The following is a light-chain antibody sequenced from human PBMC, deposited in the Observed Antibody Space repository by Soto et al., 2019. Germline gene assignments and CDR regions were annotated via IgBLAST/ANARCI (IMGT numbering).Light chain of an antibody. CDR2: GAF. CDR3: QQYGSSPRT. CDR1: QGISSY. J-gene: IGKJ1*01. V-gene: IGKV3-20*01. Sequence: TQSPSSVSASIGDGVTITCRASQGISSYLAWYQQKPGQAPRLLIYGAFKRATGIPDRFSGSGSGTDFTLTISRMEPEDFAVYCCQQYGSSPRTFGQGTKVDIK.